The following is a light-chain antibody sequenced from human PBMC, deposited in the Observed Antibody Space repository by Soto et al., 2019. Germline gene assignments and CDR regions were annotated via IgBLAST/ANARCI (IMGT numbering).Light chain of an antibody. Sequence: DIQMTQSPSSLSASVGGRVTITCRASQSISTYINWYHQKPGKAPNLLIFAASSLHSGVPSRFSGSGSGTDFTLTISSLQPEDFATYYCQQSYSTPITFGQGTRLEIK. CDR1: QSISTY. J-gene: IGKJ5*01. V-gene: IGKV1-39*01. CDR2: AAS. CDR3: QQSYSTPIT.